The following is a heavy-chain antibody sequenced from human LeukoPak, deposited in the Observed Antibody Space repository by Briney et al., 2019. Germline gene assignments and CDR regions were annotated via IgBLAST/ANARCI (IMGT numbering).Heavy chain of an antibody. CDR3: AKVTTFGGVIVGEIDY. J-gene: IGHJ4*02. CDR2: ISGSSDTR. CDR1: GFTFSNFN. V-gene: IGHV3-23*01. Sequence: GGSLRLSCAASGFTFSNFNMNWVRQAPGKGLEWVAYISGSSDTRYYADSVKGRFTISRDNSKNTLYLQMNSLRAEDTAVYYCAKVTTFGGVIVGEIDYWGQGTLVTVSS. D-gene: IGHD3-16*02.